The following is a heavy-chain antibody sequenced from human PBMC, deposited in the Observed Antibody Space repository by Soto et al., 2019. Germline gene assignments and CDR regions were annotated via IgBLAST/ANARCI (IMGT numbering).Heavy chain of an antibody. V-gene: IGHV1-2*02. Sequence: ASVKVSCKASGYTFTGYYMHWVRQAPGQGLEWMGWINPNSGGTNYAQKFQGRVTMTRDTSISTAYMELSRLRSDDTAVYYCARDSSGYYDIRSDYWGQGTLVTVSS. CDR2: INPNSGGT. CDR1: GYTFTGYY. J-gene: IGHJ4*02. D-gene: IGHD3-22*01. CDR3: ARDSSGYYDIRSDY.